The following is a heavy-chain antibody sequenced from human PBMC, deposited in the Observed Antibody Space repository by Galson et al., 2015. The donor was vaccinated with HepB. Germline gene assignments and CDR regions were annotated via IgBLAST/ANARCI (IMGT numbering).Heavy chain of an antibody. V-gene: IGHV1-69*02. CDR2: IIPILGIA. D-gene: IGHD3-9*01. Sequence: SVKVSCKASGGTFSSYTISWVRQAPGQGLEWMGRIIPILGIANYAQKFQGRVTITADKSTSTAYMELSSLRSEDTAVYYCARSDILTGHRGYYFDYWGQGTLVTVSS. CDR1: GGTFSSYT. J-gene: IGHJ4*02. CDR3: ARSDILTGHRGYYFDY.